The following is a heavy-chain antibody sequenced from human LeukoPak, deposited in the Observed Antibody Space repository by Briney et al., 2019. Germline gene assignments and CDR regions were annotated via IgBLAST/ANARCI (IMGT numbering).Heavy chain of an antibody. V-gene: IGHV4-39*01. CDR3: ARRTTESYSDY. CDR1: GGSISDGTYY. D-gene: IGHD1-1*01. J-gene: IGHJ4*02. CDR2: IHYSGIT. Sequence: KPSETLSLTCTVSGGSISDGTYYWGWIRQPPGKGLGWIGTIHYSGITHYNRSLKSRVTLSVDTSKNQFSLRLSSVTAADTAVYYCARRTTESYSDYWGQGTLVTVST.